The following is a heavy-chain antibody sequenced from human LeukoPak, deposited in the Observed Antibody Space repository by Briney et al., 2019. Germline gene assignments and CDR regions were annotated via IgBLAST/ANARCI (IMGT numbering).Heavy chain of an antibody. CDR2: VNPAGDHT. V-gene: IGHV3-23*01. CDR1: GFTFGSYA. J-gene: IGHJ4*02. CDR3: REVITTTDY. Sequence: TGGSLRLSCVASGFTFGSYAMSWVRQAPGKGLEWVSAVNPAGDHTFYADSVKGRFTLSKDNSKNTLYLQMNSLRAEDTAVYYCREVITTTDYWGQGTLVTVSS. D-gene: IGHD3-22*01.